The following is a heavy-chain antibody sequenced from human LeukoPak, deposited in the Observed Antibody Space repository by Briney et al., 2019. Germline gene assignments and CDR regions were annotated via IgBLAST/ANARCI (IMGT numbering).Heavy chain of an antibody. Sequence: SETLSLTCAVAGGSIRSYKWWSWVRQPPGKGLEWIGEVYHSGSTNYNPSLKSRVTMSVDEPKNQFSLILSSVTAADTAMYYCARTSGRHLDYWGQGTLVTVSS. V-gene: IGHV4-4*02. CDR1: GGSIRSYKW. CDR3: ARTSGRHLDY. J-gene: IGHJ4*02. CDR2: VYHSGST. D-gene: IGHD6-19*01.